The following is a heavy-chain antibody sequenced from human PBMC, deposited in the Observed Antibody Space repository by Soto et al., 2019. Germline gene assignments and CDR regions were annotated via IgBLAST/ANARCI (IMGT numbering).Heavy chain of an antibody. Sequence: SETLSLTSTVSGGSISSYYWSWIWQPPGKGLEWIGYIYYSGSTNYNPSLKSRVTISVDTSKSQFSLRLSSVTAAETAVYYCARGRTQLLCFGAKPMNWFDHWGQGTLVTVSS. CDR1: GGSISSYY. CDR2: IYYSGST. V-gene: IGHV4-59*01. D-gene: IGHD3-10*01. J-gene: IGHJ5*02. CDR3: ARGRTQLLCFGAKPMNWFDH.